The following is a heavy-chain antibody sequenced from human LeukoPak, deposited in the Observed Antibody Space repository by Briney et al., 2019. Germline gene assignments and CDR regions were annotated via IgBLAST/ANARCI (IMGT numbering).Heavy chain of an antibody. CDR1: GDSINRSSYY. D-gene: IGHD5-18*01. V-gene: IGHV4-61*01. CDR3: ARGLQLWLLDY. CDR2: IYYTGST. Sequence: SETLSLTCTVSGDSINRSSYYWTWIRQPPGKGLEWIGSIYYTGSTNYNSSLKSRVTISIHTSKNQFSLKLSSVTAADTAVDYCARGLQLWLLDYWGQGTLVTVSS. J-gene: IGHJ4*02.